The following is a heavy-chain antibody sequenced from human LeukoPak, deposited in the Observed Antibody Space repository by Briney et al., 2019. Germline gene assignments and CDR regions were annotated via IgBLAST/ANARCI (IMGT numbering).Heavy chain of an antibody. CDR2: IYHSGST. V-gene: IGHV4-38-2*02. Sequence: SETLSLTCTVSGYSISGGYYWGWIRPPPGKGLEWIGSIYHSGSTYYNPSLKSRVTISVDTSKNQFSLKLSSVTAADTAVYYCARQFPYYYYMDVWGKGTTVTISS. J-gene: IGHJ6*03. CDR1: GYSISGGYY. CDR3: ARQFPYYYYMDV.